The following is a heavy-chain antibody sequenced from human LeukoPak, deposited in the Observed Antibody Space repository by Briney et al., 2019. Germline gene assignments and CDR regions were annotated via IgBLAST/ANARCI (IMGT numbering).Heavy chain of an antibody. V-gene: IGHV3-7*01. CDR3: ARDTYRFYDY. CDR1: GFTFSNYW. J-gene: IGHJ4*02. CDR2: IKEDGSER. Sequence: GGSLRLSCAASGFTFSNYWMSWVRQAPGKGLEWVASIKEDGSERFYVDSLEGRFTISRDNAKNSLYLQMNSLRAEDTAVYYCARDTYRFYDYWGQGTLVTVSS.